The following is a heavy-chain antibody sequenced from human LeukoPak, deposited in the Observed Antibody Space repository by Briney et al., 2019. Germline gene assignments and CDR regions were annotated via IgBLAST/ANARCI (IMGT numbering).Heavy chain of an antibody. CDR2: IIPIFGTA. D-gene: IGHD2-2*01. CDR3: ARDIEDGFRYCSSTSCYSYWFDP. CDR1: GGTFSSYA. J-gene: IGHJ5*02. Sequence: SVKVSCKASGGTFSSYAISWVRQAPGQGLEWMGEIIPIFGTANYAQKLQGRVTITTDESTSTAYMELSSLRSEDTAVYYCARDIEDGFRYCSSTSCYSYWFDPWGQGTLVTVSS. V-gene: IGHV1-69*05.